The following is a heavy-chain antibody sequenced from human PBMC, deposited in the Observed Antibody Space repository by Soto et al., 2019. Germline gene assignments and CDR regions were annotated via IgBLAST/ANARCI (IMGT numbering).Heavy chain of an antibody. CDR1: GYSFTSYW. Sequence: EVQLVQSGAEVKKPGESLKISCKGSGYSFTSYWIGWVRQMPGKGLEWIGIIYPGDSDTRYSPSFQGQGTISADKSISTAYLRWGSLEASDADMYYWGRREELDGDCYGMDVWGQGTTVTVSS. CDR3: GRREELDGDCYGMDV. J-gene: IGHJ6*02. CDR2: IYPGDSDT. V-gene: IGHV5-51*03. D-gene: IGHD3-10*01.